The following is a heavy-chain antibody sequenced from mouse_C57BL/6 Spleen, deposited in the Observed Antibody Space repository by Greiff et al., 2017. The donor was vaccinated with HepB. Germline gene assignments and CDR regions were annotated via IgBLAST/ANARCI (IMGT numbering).Heavy chain of an antibody. V-gene: IGHV14-1*01. D-gene: IGHD2-4*01. CDR3: TLSTRITRAWFAY. CDR2: IDPEDGDT. J-gene: IGHJ3*01. Sequence: EVKLMESGAELVRPGASVKLSCTASGFNIKDYYMHWVKQRPEQGLEWIGRIDPEDGDTEYAPKFQGKATMTADTSSNTAYLQLSSLTSEDTAVYYCTLSTRITRAWFAYWGQGTLVTVSA. CDR1: GFNIKDYY.